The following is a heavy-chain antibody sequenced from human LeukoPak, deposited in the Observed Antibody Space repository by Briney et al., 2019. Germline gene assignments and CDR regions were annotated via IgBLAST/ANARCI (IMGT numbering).Heavy chain of an antibody. J-gene: IGHJ6*03. V-gene: IGHV1-18*01. CDR3: ARSVTFGGVIVTPASYYYYYYMDV. Sequence: ASVKVSCKASGYTFTSYGISWVRQAPGQGLEWMGWISAYNGNTNYAQKLQGRVTMTTDTSTSTAYMELRSLRSDDTAVYYCARSVTFGGVIVTPASYYYYYYMDVWGKGTTVTISS. CDR2: ISAYNGNT. D-gene: IGHD3-16*02. CDR1: GYTFTSYG.